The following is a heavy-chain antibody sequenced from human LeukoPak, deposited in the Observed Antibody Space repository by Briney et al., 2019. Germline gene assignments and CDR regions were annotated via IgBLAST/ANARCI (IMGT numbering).Heavy chain of an antibody. CDR3: ARGPIGGLRKGFDI. J-gene: IGHJ4*02. V-gene: IGHV1-2*02. D-gene: IGHD1-26*01. CDR2: INTHNGAT. Sequence: ASVKASCKASGYTFTSYYIHWVRQAPGQGLEWMGWINTHNGATNYAQHFQGRVTMTTDTAVTTAYMDLDGLISDDAAVYFCARGPIGGLRKGFDIWGQGTLVTVSS. CDR1: GYTFTSYY.